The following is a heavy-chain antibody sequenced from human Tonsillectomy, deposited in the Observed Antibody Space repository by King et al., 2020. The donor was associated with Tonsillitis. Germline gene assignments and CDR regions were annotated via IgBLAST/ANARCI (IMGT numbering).Heavy chain of an antibody. J-gene: IGHJ4*02. D-gene: IGHD6-13*01. CDR3: ARHFSGIPGSGTEFDY. CDR1: GYTFASYW. Sequence: VQLVESGVEVKKPGESLRISCQVSGYTFASYWISWVRQMPGKGLEWMARIDPTDSNTYYSPSFQGHVSISVDTSISTAYLQWSSLKASDSAMYYCARHFSGIPGSGTEFDYWGQGTLVTVSS. V-gene: IGHV5-10-1*03. CDR2: IDPTDSNT.